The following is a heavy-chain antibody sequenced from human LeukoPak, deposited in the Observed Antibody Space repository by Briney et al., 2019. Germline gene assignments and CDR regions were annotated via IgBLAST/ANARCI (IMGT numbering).Heavy chain of an antibody. CDR1: GYTFTSYD. D-gene: IGHD6-19*01. CDR3: ASRSGWYERVPFDY. Sequence: ASVKVSCKASGYTFTSYDINWVRQATGQGLEWMGWMNPNSGNTGYAQKFQGRVTMTRNTSISTAYMELSSLRSEDTAVYYCASRSGWYERVPFDYWGQGTLVTVSS. J-gene: IGHJ4*02. V-gene: IGHV1-8*01. CDR2: MNPNSGNT.